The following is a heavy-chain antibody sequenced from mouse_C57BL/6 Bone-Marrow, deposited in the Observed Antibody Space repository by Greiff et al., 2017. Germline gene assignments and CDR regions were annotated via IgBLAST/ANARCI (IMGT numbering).Heavy chain of an antibody. D-gene: IGHD2-4*01. J-gene: IGHJ1*03. CDR3: ARGDYDYDWYFDV. CDR2: INPYNGGT. V-gene: IGHV1-19*01. Sequence: EVQLVESGPVLVKPGASVKMSCKASGYTFTDYYMNWVKQSHGKSLEWIGVINPYNGGTSYNQKFKGKATLTVDKSSSTAYMELNSLTSEDSAVYYCARGDYDYDWYFDVWGTGTTGTVSS. CDR1: GYTFTDYY.